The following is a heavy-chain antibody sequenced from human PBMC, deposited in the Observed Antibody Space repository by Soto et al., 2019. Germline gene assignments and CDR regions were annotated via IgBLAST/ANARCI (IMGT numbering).Heavy chain of an antibody. V-gene: IGHV4-4*09. Sequence: SETLSLTCIVSGGSISNYYWTWTRQPPGKGLEWIGCIYNGATTNYNPSLKSRVTISVDTSKNQFSLKLSSVTAADTAVYYCARWGAAAGIFYFDYWGQGTLVTVSS. CDR2: IYNGATT. J-gene: IGHJ4*02. CDR3: ARWGAAAGIFYFDY. CDR1: GGSISNYY. D-gene: IGHD6-13*01.